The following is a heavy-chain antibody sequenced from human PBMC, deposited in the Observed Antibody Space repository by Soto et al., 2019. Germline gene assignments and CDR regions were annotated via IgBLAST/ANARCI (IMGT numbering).Heavy chain of an antibody. Sequence: GGSLRLSCAASGFTVTTNYMTWVRQAPGKGLEWVSVICRSGATYYPDSVRGRFTASRDYSHNTLYLQMDSLRVEDTAVYYCARDDGLSSTNVKAFDIWGQGTKVTVSS. V-gene: IGHV3-53*01. CDR1: GFTVTTNY. CDR2: ICRSGAT. J-gene: IGHJ3*02. CDR3: ARDDGLSSTNVKAFDI. D-gene: IGHD2-2*01.